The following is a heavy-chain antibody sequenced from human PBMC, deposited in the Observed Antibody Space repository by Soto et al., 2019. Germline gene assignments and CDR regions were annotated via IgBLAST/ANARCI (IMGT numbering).Heavy chain of an antibody. J-gene: IGHJ3*02. CDR3: ARGPNYYDGSGYFRHHAFEI. CDR2: IIPIFGTA. CDR1: GGTFSSYA. V-gene: IGHV1-69*13. Sequence: SVKVSCKASGGTFSSYAISWVRQAPGQGLEWMGGIIPIFGTANYAQKFQGRVTITADESTSTAYMELTSRRSEDTAVDYCARGPNYYDGSGYFRHHAFEIWGQGPRGTVS. D-gene: IGHD3-22*01.